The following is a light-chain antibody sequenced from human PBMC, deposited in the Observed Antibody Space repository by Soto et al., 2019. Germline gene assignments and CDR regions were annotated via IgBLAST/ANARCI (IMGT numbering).Light chain of an antibody. Sequence: EIVLTQSPGTLSLSPGERATLSCRASQSVISSYLAWYQQKPGQAPMLLIYGASSSPTGIRDMFSGSGSGTDFTLTSSRVEPEVFAVYYCQQYGRSSTFGQGTRLENK. CDR3: QQYGRSST. CDR2: GAS. V-gene: IGKV3-20*01. J-gene: IGKJ5*01. CDR1: QSVISSY.